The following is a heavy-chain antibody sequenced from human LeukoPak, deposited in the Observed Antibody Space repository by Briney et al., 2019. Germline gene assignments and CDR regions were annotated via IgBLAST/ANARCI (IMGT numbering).Heavy chain of an antibody. V-gene: IGHV3-48*04. J-gene: IGHJ5*02. CDR3: ARDHGSGSYPNWFDP. D-gene: IGHD3-10*01. CDR1: GFTFSGYS. Sequence: GGSLRLSCAASGFTFSGYSMNWVRQAPGKGLEWVSYISSSSAIFYADSVKGRFTISRDNAKNSLYLQMNSLRAEDTAVYYCARDHGSGSYPNWFDPWGQGTLVTVSS. CDR2: ISSSSAI.